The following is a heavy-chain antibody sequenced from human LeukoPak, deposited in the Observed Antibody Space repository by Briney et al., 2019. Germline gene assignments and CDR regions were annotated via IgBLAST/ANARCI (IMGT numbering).Heavy chain of an antibody. J-gene: IGHJ4*02. CDR2: INPNSGGT. CDR3: ATLRSLFDY. D-gene: IGHD3-16*02. CDR1: GYTFTGYY. Sequence: ASVTVSCKASGYTFTGYYMHWVRQAPGQGLEWMGWINPNSGGTNYAPKFQGRVTLTRDTSINTAYMELSRLKSDDTAMYYCATLRSLFDYWGQGTLVTVSS. V-gene: IGHV1-2*02.